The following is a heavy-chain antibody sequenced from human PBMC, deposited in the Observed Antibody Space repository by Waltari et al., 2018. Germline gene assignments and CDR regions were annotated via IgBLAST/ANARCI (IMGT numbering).Heavy chain of an antibody. CDR3: ATRVSS. CDR1: GFTFSNYF. V-gene: IGHV3-23*01. J-gene: IGHJ5*02. D-gene: IGHD3-10*01. Sequence: EVQLLESGGGFVQPGGSLRLSGAASGFTFSNYFMNWVRQVPGKGLEWVSAISDSGVNTYYADSLKGRFTISRDNSKNTLYLQMNSLRADDTAIYYCATRVSSWGQGTLVTVSS. CDR2: ISDSGVNT.